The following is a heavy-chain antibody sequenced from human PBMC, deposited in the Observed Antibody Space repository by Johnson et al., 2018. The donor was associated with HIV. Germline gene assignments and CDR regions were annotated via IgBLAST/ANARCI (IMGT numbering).Heavy chain of an antibody. Sequence: QVQLVESGGGLVTPGGSVKLSCQGSGFTFTDYYLTWIRKAHGKGLAWVSHISTSGGGIYYADSVQGRFTISRDNARNSLYLQMNSLRAEDTALYYCAREEPRDNDSFDIWGQGTMVTVSS. J-gene: IGHJ3*02. CDR3: AREEPRDNDSFDI. CDR1: GFTFTDYY. CDR2: ISTSGGGI. D-gene: IGHD1-1*01. V-gene: IGHV3-11*01.